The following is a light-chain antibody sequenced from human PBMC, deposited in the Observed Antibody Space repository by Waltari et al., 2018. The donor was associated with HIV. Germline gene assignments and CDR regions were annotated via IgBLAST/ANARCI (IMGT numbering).Light chain of an antibody. Sequence: SYVLTQPPSVSVAPGQTARLTCGGDNIGSKTVHWYQQKPGQAPGLVVYDDSDRPSGIPERFSGSNSGNTATLTISRVEAGDEADYYCQVWDVNSDWVFGGGTKLTVL. CDR3: QVWDVNSDWV. CDR2: DDS. J-gene: IGLJ3*02. CDR1: NIGSKT. V-gene: IGLV3-21*02.